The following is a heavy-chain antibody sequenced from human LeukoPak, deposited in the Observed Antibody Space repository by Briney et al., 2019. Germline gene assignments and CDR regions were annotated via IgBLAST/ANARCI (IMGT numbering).Heavy chain of an antibody. CDR1: GFSFGTYV. Sequence: PGGSLRLSCGGSGFSFGTYVINWVRQAPGKGLEWVSGISGSGGSRYFADSVKGRFVISRGNSKNTVYLQMNSLRAEDTALYYCAKSHNWTDVYYYYGMDVWGQGTTVTVSS. CDR2: ISGSGGSR. V-gene: IGHV3-23*01. J-gene: IGHJ6*02. D-gene: IGHD1-1*01. CDR3: AKSHNWTDVYYYYGMDV.